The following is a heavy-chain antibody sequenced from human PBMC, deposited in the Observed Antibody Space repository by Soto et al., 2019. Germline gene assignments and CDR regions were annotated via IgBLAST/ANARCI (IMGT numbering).Heavy chain of an antibody. D-gene: IGHD2-2*01. V-gene: IGHV3-23*01. Sequence: GGSLRLSCGASGFPFSDNAMTWVRQSPGKGLEWVSSISDDGDSTYYADSVKGRFAVSRDNSKNTLFLHMNSLGAEDTAVYYCAKSLSTAVNYGLDVWGQGTWVTVSS. CDR3: AKSLSTAVNYGLDV. CDR2: ISDDGDST. J-gene: IGHJ6*02. CDR1: GFPFSDNA.